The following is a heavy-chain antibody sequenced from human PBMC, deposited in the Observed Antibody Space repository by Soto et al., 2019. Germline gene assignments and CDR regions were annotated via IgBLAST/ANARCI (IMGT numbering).Heavy chain of an antibody. V-gene: IGHV4-30-4*01. CDR2: IYYSGST. CDR1: GGSIRSGDYY. Sequence: PPETLSLTYTVSGGSIRSGDYYWSWIRQPPGKGLEWIGYIYYSGSTYYNPSLKSRVTISVDTSKNQFSLKLSSVTAADTAVYYCDRLDGSLRKLGPGYGTDVWCQGISVSVSS. D-gene: IGHD3-10*01. CDR3: DRLDGSLRKLGPGYGTDV. J-gene: IGHJ6*02.